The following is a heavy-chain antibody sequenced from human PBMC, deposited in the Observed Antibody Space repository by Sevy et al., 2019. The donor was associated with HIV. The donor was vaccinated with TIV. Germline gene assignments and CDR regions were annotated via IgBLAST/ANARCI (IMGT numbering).Heavy chain of an antibody. CDR2: IYSSGST. V-gene: IGHV4-4*07. J-gene: IGHJ3*02. D-gene: IGHD6-19*01. Sequence: SDTLSLTCTVSVGSISSYYWSWIRQPAGKGLEWIGRIYSSGSTNYNPSLKSRVTMSVDTSKNHFSLKLSSVTAADTAVYYCARGRYSSGWFDAFDIWGQGTMVTVSS. CDR3: ARGRYSSGWFDAFDI. CDR1: VGSISSYY.